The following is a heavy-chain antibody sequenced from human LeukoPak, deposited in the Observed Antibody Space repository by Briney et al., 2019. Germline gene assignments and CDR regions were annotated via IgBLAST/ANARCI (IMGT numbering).Heavy chain of an antibody. V-gene: IGHV3-21*01. D-gene: IGHD5-12*01. J-gene: IGHJ4*02. Sequence: GGSLRLSCAASGFTFVGNAVTWVRQAPGKGLEWVSSISSSSSYIHYADSVKGRFTISRDNAKNSLYLQMNSLRAEDTAVYYCAREWLRLEEYYFDYWGQGTLVTVSS. CDR2: ISSSSSYI. CDR3: AREWLRLEEYYFDY. CDR1: GFTFVGNA.